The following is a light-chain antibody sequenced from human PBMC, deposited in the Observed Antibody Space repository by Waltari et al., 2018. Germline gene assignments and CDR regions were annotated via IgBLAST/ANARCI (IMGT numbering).Light chain of an antibody. CDR1: QNIFVSSNNKNY. Sequence: DIVMTQSPDSLAVSLCERATINCTSSQNIFVSSNNKNYLAWYQQKPGQPPKLLIYWASTRQSGVPDRFSGSGSGTDFTLTISSLQAEDVAVYYCQQYQWSPLTFGGGTKVEIK. CDR3: QQYQWSPLT. V-gene: IGKV4-1*01. CDR2: WAS. J-gene: IGKJ4*01.